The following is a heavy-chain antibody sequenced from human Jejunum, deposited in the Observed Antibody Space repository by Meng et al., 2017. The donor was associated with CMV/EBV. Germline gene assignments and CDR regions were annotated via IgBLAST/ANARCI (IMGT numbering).Heavy chain of an antibody. CDR3: AREGVGDSLLY. CDR1: GDSISTSVG. D-gene: IGHD4-17*01. Sequence: WSVSGDSISTSVGWIWVRQPPEKGLEWIGEIHHSGGAHYNPSLKSRVTISLDKSKNQFSLDLNSVTAADTAVYYCAREGVGDSLLYWGQGTLVTVSS. V-gene: IGHV4-4*02. J-gene: IGHJ4*02. CDR2: IHHSGGA.